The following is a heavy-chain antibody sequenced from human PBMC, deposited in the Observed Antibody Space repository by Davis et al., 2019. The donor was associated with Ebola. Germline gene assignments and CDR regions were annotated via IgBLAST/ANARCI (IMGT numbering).Heavy chain of an antibody. CDR2: ISSSGSTI. CDR3: ARDSTAITMIVVVISDAFDI. CDR1: GFTFSDYY. J-gene: IGHJ3*02. V-gene: IGHV3-11*01. D-gene: IGHD3-22*01. Sequence: GESLMISCAASGFTFSDYYMSWIRQAPGKGLEWVSYISSSGSTIYYADSVKGRFTISRDNAKNSLYLQMNSLRAEDTAVYYCARDSTAITMIVVVISDAFDIWGQGTMVTVSS.